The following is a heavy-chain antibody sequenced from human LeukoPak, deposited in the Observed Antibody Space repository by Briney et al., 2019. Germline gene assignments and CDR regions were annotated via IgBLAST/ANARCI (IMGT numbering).Heavy chain of an antibody. CDR2: FYYSGNT. CDR3: ARHGRSSYTWFDP. V-gene: IGHV4-39*01. Sequence: SETLSLTCTVSGGSIITSSYYWGWIGQPPGKGLEWIGSFYYSGNTYYNPSLKSRVTISVDTSKNQFSLNLSSVTAADTAVYYCARHGRSSYTWFDPWGQGTLVTVSS. J-gene: IGHJ5*02. CDR1: GGSIITSSYY. D-gene: IGHD3-16*02.